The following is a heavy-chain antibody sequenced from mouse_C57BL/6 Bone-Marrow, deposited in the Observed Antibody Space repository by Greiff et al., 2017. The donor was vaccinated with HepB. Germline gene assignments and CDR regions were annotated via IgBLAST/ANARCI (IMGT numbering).Heavy chain of an antibody. V-gene: IGHV1-61*01. CDR3: ARSGGPVYFDV. J-gene: IGHJ1*03. D-gene: IGHD3-1*01. CDR1: GYTFTSYW. CDR2: IYPSDSET. Sequence: QVQLQQPGAELVRPGSSVKLSCKASGYTFTSYWMDWVKQRPGQGLEWIGNIYPSDSETHYNQKFKDKATLTVDKSSSTAYMQRSSLTSEDSAVYYCARSGGPVYFDVWGTGTTVTVSS.